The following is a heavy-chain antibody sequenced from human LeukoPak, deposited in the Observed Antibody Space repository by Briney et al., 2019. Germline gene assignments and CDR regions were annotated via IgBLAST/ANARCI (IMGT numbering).Heavy chain of an antibody. V-gene: IGHV3-23*01. CDR3: AKDAAGYWKPFDY. D-gene: IGHD1-1*01. Sequence: PGGSLRLSCAASGFTFAGYAMSWVRQAPGQGLEWVSSISGSGSNTYYANSVKGRFTISRDNSKNTVYLQMTSLRADDTAVYYCAKDAAGYWKPFDYWGQGTLVTVSS. CDR1: GFTFAGYA. J-gene: IGHJ4*02. CDR2: ISGSGSNT.